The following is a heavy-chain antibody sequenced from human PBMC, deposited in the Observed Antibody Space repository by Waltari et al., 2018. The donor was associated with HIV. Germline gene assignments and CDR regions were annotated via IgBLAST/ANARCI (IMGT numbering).Heavy chain of an antibody. D-gene: IGHD3-3*02. Sequence: QVQLVQSGAEVKKPGASVKVSCKASGYTFTGSYMHWVRPAPGQGLEWMGWINPNSGGTNYAQKFQGRVTMTRDTSISTAYMELSRLRSDDTAVYYCARDGLSAFEDYYYGMDVWGQGTTVTVSS. CDR3: ARDGLSAFEDYYYGMDV. CDR2: INPNSGGT. J-gene: IGHJ6*02. CDR1: GYTFTGSY. V-gene: IGHV1-2*02.